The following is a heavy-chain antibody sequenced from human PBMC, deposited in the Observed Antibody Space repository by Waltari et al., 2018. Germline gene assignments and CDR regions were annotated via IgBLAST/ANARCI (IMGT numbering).Heavy chain of an antibody. CDR2: INPNDDST. CDR3: ASGPAVDY. Sequence: QVQLVQSGAGVKKPGASVKVSCKASGSTSTDYYLHWVRQAPGQGLEWMGIINPNDDSTSYAQKFQGKVTMTRDTSTSTVYMELSSLRSEDTAVYYCASGPAVDYWGQGTLVTVSS. CDR1: GSTSTDYY. V-gene: IGHV1-46*01. J-gene: IGHJ4*02.